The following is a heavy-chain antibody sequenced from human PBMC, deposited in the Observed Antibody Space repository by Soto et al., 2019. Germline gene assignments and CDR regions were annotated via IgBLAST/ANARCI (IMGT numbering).Heavy chain of an antibody. V-gene: IGHV3-66*01. D-gene: IGHD4-17*01. CDR2: IYSGGST. Sequence: GGSLRLSCAASGFTVSSNYMNWVRQAPGKGLEWVSAIYSGGSTYYADSVKGRFTISRDNSKNTLYLQMNSLRAEDTAVYYCARIDDYGDNYYYYYMDVWGKATTVTVSS. CDR3: ARIDDYGDNYYYYYMDV. CDR1: GFTVSSNY. J-gene: IGHJ6*03.